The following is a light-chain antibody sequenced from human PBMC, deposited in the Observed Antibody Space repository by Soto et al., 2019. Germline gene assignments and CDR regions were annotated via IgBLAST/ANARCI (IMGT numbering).Light chain of an antibody. CDR1: QSVSSY. Sequence: EIVLTQSPATLSLSPGERATLSCRASQSVSSYLAWYQQKPGQAPRLLIYDSSNRATGIPARFSGSGSGTDFTLTISSLETEDFAVYYFQQRSNWPPPAFGQGTRLEIK. J-gene: IGKJ5*01. V-gene: IGKV3-11*01. CDR3: QQRSNWPPPA. CDR2: DSS.